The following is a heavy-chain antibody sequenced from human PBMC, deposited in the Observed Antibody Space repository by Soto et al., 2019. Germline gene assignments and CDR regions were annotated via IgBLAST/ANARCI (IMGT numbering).Heavy chain of an antibody. V-gene: IGHV3-48*03. J-gene: IGHJ4*02. CDR3: ARAQGDWLLDY. D-gene: IGHD3-9*01. CDR1: GFTFSSYE. Sequence: GGSLRLSCAASGFTFSSYEMIWVRQAPGKGLEWVSFISSSGSTIYYADSVKGRFSISRDNAKNSLYLQMNSLRAEDTAVYFCARAQGDWLLDYWGQGTLVTVSS. CDR2: ISSSGSTI.